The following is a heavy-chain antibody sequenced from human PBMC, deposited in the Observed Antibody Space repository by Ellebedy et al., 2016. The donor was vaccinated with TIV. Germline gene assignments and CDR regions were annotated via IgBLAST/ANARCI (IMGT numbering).Heavy chain of an antibody. D-gene: IGHD3-22*01. CDR3: ARGGPYYDSGGYIYYFDY. J-gene: IGHJ4*02. CDR2: INTVNNNT. V-gene: IGHV1-18*01. CDR1: GYNFNSYG. Sequence: ASVKVSXXTSGYNFNSYGISWVRQAPGQGLEWMGWINTVNNNTNYAHKFQGRVTMTTDTSTITAYMELQSLRFDDTAVYYCARGGPYYDSGGYIYYFDYWGQGSLVTVSS.